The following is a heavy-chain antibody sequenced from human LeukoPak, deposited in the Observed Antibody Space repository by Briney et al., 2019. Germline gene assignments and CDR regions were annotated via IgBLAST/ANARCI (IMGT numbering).Heavy chain of an antibody. CDR2: FSATDGSA. J-gene: IGHJ3*01. CDR1: GFTFSSYA. V-gene: IGHV3-23*01. Sequence: GGSLRLSCAASGFTFSSYAMTWVRQAPGKGLEWVSAFSATDGSAQYAESVEGRFAISRDNSKNTLFLQMNSLGAEDTAVYYCARAKIAAAGTGAFDVWGQGTLVTVSS. CDR3: ARAKIAAAGTGAFDV. D-gene: IGHD6-13*01.